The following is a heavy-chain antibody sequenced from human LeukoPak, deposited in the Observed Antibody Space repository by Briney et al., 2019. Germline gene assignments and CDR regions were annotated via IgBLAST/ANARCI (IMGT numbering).Heavy chain of an antibody. V-gene: IGHV4-59*01. CDR1: GGSISSYY. D-gene: IGHD6-19*01. CDR2: IYYSGST. J-gene: IGHJ6*02. Sequence: SETLSLTCTVSGGSISSYYWSWIRQPPGKGLEWIGYIYYSGSTNYNPSLKSRVTISVDTSKNRFSLKLSSVTAADTAVYYCARGEVAVAGYYYYGMDVWGQGTTVTVSS. CDR3: ARGEVAVAGYYYYGMDV.